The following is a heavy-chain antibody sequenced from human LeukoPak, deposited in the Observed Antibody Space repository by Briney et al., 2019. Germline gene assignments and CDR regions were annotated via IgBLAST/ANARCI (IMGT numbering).Heavy chain of an antibody. CDR1: GGSISSSSYY. Sequence: SETLSLTCTVSGGSISSSSYYWGWTRQPPGKGLEWIGSIYYSGSTYYNPSLKSRVTISVDTSKNQFSLKLSSVTAADTAVYYCARHVENSGYDYGLYYYYYYYMDVWGKGTTVTVSS. CDR2: IYYSGST. CDR3: ARHVENSGYDYGLYYYYYYYMDV. D-gene: IGHD5-12*01. V-gene: IGHV4-39*01. J-gene: IGHJ6*03.